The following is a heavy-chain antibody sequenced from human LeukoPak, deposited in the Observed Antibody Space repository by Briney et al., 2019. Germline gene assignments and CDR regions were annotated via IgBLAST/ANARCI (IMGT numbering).Heavy chain of an antibody. D-gene: IGHD3-3*01. Sequence: GGSLRLSCAASGFIFTNYFMSWVRQAPGKGLEWVASIKHDGSEKYYVDSVRGRFTISRDNTMNSLYLQMGSLRAEDTAVYYCATDRGWRTSGYYLYYFEYWGQGTLVTFSS. J-gene: IGHJ4*02. CDR2: IKHDGSEK. CDR1: GFIFTNYF. CDR3: ATDRGWRTSGYYLYYFEY. V-gene: IGHV3-7*01.